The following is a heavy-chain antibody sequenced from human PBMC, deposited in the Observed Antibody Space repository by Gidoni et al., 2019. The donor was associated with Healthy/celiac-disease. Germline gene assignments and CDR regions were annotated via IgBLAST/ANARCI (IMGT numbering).Heavy chain of an antibody. D-gene: IGHD6-19*01. CDR3: ARAVAEDYFAY. CDR2: ILPIFGTA. J-gene: IGHJ4*02. CDR1: GGTFSSYA. V-gene: IGHV1-69*01. Sequence: QGQLAQSGAEVKKTGSSVKVSCKASGGTFSSYAISWVRQAPGQGLEWMGGILPIFGTANYAQKFQGRVTITADESTSTAYMELSSLSAEATAVYSCARAVAEDYFAYWGQGPLVTVSA.